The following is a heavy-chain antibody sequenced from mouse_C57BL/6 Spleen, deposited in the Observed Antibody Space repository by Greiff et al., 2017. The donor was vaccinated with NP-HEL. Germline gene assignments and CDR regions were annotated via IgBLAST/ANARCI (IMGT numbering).Heavy chain of an antibody. D-gene: IGHD2-5*01. J-gene: IGHJ4*01. V-gene: IGHV5-4*01. CDR2: ISDGGSYT. Sequence: EVKLMESGGGLVKPGGSLKLSCAASGFTFSSYAMSWVRQTPEKRLEWVATISDGGSYTYYPDNVKGRFTISRDNAKNNLYLQMSHLKSEDTAMYYCARDRGKITGSYSNYGDYWGQGTSVTVSS. CDR3: ARDRGKITGSYSNYGDY. CDR1: GFTFSSYA.